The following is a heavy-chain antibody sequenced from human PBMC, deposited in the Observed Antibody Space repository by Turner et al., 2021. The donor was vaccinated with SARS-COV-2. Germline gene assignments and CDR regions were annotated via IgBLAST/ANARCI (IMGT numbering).Heavy chain of an antibody. CDR3: ARAYSGSYFGAFDI. CDR2: ISFDGSNE. V-gene: IGHV3-30-3*01. J-gene: IGHJ3*02. CDR1: GFTFSFYA. Sequence: QVQLVESGGGVVQPGRSLRPSCPASGFTFSFYAMHWVRQAPGKGLEWVALISFDGSNEYYADSVKGRFTISRDNSKNTLYLQMNSLRAEDTSVYYCARAYSGSYFGAFDIWGQGTMVTISS. D-gene: IGHD1-26*01.